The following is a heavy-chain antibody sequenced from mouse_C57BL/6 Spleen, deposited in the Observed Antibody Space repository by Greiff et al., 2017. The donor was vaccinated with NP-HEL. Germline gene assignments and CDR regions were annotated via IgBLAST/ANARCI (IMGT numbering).Heavy chain of an antibody. CDR1: GYTFTDYY. D-gene: IGHD4-1*02. CDR2: INPYNGGT. V-gene: IGHV1-19*01. Sequence: EVQLQESGPVLVKPGASVKMSCKASGYTFTDYYMNWVKQSHGKSLEWIGVINPYNGGTSYNQKFKGKATLTVDKSSSTAYMELNSLTSEDSAVYYCARFSTGTSPFAYWGQGTLVTVSA. J-gene: IGHJ3*01. CDR3: ARFSTGTSPFAY.